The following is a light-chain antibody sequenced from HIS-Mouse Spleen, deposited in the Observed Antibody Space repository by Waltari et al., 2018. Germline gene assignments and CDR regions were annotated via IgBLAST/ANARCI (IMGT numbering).Light chain of an antibody. CDR3: QQYNSYSPEYT. CDR2: KAS. J-gene: IGKJ2*01. V-gene: IGKV1-5*03. CDR1: QSIGSW. Sequence: DIQMTQSPSTLSASVGDRVTITCRASQSIGSWLAWYQQKPGKAPKPLIYKASSLESGVPSRFSGSGSGTEFTLTISSLQPDDFATYYCQQYNSYSPEYTFGQGTKLEIK.